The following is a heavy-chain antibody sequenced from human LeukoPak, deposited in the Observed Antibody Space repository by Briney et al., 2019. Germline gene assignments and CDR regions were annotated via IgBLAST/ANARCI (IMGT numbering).Heavy chain of an antibody. V-gene: IGHV4-39*07. D-gene: IGHD3-9*01. CDR2: IYYSGNT. CDR1: GDSISSSPYY. J-gene: IGHJ1*01. CDR3: ARVVVKYDILTGYSEGQYFQH. Sequence: SSETLSLTCTVSGDSISSSPYYWGWIRQPPGKGLEWIGSIYYSGNTYYNPSLKSRVTISVDTSKNQFSLKLSSVTAADTAVYYCARVVVKYDILTGYSEGQYFQHWGQGTLVTVSS.